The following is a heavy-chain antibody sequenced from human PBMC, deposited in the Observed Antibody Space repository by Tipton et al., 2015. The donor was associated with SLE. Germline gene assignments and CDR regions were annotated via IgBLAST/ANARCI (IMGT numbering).Heavy chain of an antibody. Sequence: SLRLSCAASGFTFSSYGMHWVRQAPGKGLEWVAFTRYDGSNKDYADSVKGRFTISRDNFQNTLYLQMNSLRVEDTAVYYCVSSLTVVDYFDYWGQRTLVTVSS. V-gene: IGHV3-30*02. CDR1: GFTFSSYG. CDR3: VSSLTVVDYFDY. J-gene: IGHJ4*02. CDR2: TRYDGSNK. D-gene: IGHD2-15*01.